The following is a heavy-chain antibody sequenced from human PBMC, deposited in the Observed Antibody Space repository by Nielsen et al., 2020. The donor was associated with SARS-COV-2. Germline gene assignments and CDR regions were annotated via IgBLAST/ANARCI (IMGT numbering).Heavy chain of an antibody. Sequence: SLKISCAASGFTFDDHAMHWVRQAPGKGLEWVSGISWNSGSIAYADSVKGRFTISRDNAKSSLYLQMNSLRVEDTAVYYCARVGSYGDPEYLDYWGQGALVTVSS. CDR3: ARVGSYGDPEYLDY. V-gene: IGHV3-9*01. D-gene: IGHD4/OR15-4a*01. CDR2: ISWNSGSI. CDR1: GFTFDDHA. J-gene: IGHJ4*02.